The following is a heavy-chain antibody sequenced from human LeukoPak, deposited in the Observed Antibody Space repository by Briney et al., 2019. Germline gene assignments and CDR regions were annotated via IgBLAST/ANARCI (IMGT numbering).Heavy chain of an antibody. D-gene: IGHD1-26*01. CDR3: AKDWGGSYHGNAFDL. V-gene: IGHV3-23*01. CDR2: LGGSETST. CDR1: GFTFSNYA. Sequence: GGSLRLSCAASGFTFSNYALSWVRQAPGKGLEWVSVLGGSETSTSYADSVKGRFTISRDNSKNTLYLQMNSLRAEDTAVYYCAKDWGGSYHGNAFDLWGQWTMVTVSS. J-gene: IGHJ3*01.